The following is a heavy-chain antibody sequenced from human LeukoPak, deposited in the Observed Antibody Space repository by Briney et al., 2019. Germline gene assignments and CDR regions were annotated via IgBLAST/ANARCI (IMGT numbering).Heavy chain of an antibody. Sequence: SSETLSLTCTVSGGSMNNYYWSWIRQAPGKGLEWIGYISDSGSTNYNPSLRSRVTISVDASKNQFSLKLSSVTAADTALYYCARYDYGDCWFDPWGQGTLVTVSS. CDR3: ARYDYGDCWFDP. CDR2: ISDSGST. V-gene: IGHV4-59*01. CDR1: GGSMNNYY. D-gene: IGHD4-17*01. J-gene: IGHJ5*02.